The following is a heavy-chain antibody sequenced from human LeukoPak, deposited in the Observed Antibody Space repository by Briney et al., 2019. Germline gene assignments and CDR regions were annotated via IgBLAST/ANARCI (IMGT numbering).Heavy chain of an antibody. CDR1: GYTFTAYY. D-gene: IGHD5-18*01. CDR2: INPNTGGT. Sequence: ASVKVSCKASGYTFTAYYMHWVRQAPGQGLEWMGRINPNTGGTNYARRFQGRVTMTRDTSISTAYMELNRLTSDDTAVYYCARQLSPYAFDIWGQGTVVTVSS. J-gene: IGHJ3*02. V-gene: IGHV1-2*06. CDR3: ARQLSPYAFDI.